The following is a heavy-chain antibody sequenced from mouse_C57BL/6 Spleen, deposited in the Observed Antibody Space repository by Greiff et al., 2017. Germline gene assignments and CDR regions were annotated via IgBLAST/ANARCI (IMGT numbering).Heavy chain of an antibody. CDR3: ARGRIYDGYSYFDY. D-gene: IGHD2-3*01. CDR2: ISDGGSYT. J-gene: IGHJ2*01. Sequence: EVQLVESGGGLVKPGGSLKLSCAASGFTFSSYAMSWVRQTPEKRLEWVATISDGGSYTYYPDNVKGRFTISRDNAKNNLYLQMSHLKSEDTAMYYCARGRIYDGYSYFDYWGQGTTLTVSS. V-gene: IGHV5-4*01. CDR1: GFTFSSYA.